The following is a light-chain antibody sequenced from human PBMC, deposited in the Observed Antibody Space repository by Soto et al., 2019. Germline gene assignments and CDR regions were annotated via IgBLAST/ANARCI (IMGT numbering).Light chain of an antibody. J-gene: IGLJ3*02. CDR2: KDS. Sequence: SYELTQPPSVSVSPGQTARITCPGDALPKQYAYWYQQKPGQAPVLVIYKDSERPSGIPERFSGSSSGTTVTLTISGVQAEDEADYYCQSADSSGTRGVFGGGTKLTVL. V-gene: IGLV3-25*03. CDR3: QSADSSGTRGV. CDR1: ALPKQY.